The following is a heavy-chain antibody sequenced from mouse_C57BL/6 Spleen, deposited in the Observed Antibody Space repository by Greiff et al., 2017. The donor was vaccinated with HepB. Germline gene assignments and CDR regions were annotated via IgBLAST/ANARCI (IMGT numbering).Heavy chain of an antibody. CDR1: GYTFTSYW. CDR3: ARRGDYYGSSYGYFDV. D-gene: IGHD1-1*01. CDR2: IYPSDSET. Sequence: QVQLQHPGAELVRPGSSVKLSCKASGYTFTSYWMDWVKQRPGQGLEWIGNIYPSDSETHYNQKFKDKATLTVDKSSSTAYMQLSSLTSEASAVYYCARRGDYYGSSYGYFDVWGTGTTVTVSS. V-gene: IGHV1-61*01. J-gene: IGHJ1*03.